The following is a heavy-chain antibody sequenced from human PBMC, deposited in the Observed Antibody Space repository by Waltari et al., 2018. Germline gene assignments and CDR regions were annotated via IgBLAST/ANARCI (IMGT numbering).Heavy chain of an antibody. CDR1: GYTFTDYY. CDR2: VDPEDGET. V-gene: IGHV1-69-2*01. Sequence: EVQLVQSGAEVKKPGATVKISCKASGYTFTDYYMHWVQQAPGKGLEWRGRVDPEDGETIYAEKFQGRVTITADTSTDTAYMELSSLRSEDTAVYYCATDRWYCSGGSCSNYYYYYMDVWGKGTTVTVSS. D-gene: IGHD2-15*01. CDR3: ATDRWYCSGGSCSNYYYYYMDV. J-gene: IGHJ6*03.